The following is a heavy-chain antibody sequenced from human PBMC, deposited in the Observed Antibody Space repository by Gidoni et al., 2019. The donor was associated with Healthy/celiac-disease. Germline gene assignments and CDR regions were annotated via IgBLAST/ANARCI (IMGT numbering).Heavy chain of an antibody. CDR2: ISSNGGST. CDR1: GFTFSSYA. D-gene: IGHD5-12*01. V-gene: IGHV3-64D*06. CDR3: VKEGRISGYDYWGQSGSHGDY. J-gene: IGHJ4*02. Sequence: EVQLVESGGGLVQPGGSLRLSCSASGFTFSSYAMHWVRQAPGKGLEYVSAISSNGGSTYYADSVKGRFTISRDNSKNTLYLQMSSLRAEDTAVYYCVKEGRISGYDYWGQSGSHGDYWGQGTLVTVSS.